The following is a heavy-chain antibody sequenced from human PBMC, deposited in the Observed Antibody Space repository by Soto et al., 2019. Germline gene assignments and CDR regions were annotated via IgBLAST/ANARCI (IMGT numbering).Heavy chain of an antibody. V-gene: IGHV7-4-1*01. CDR1: GYTFTSYA. Sequence: ASVKVSCKASGYTFTSYAMKWVRQAPGQGLEWMGWINTNTGNPTYAQGFTGRFVFSLDTSVSTAYLQICSLKAEDTAVYYCARAVPDYYDFWSGYLTYYYYYYMDVWGKGTTVTVSS. D-gene: IGHD3-3*01. CDR2: INTNTGNP. J-gene: IGHJ6*03. CDR3: ARAVPDYYDFWSGYLTYYYYYYMDV.